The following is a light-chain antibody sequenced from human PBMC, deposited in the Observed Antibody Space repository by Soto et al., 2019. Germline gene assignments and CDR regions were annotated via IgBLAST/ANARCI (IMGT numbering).Light chain of an antibody. J-gene: IGKJ4*01. CDR2: DAS. CDR3: HQRSNWLT. Sequence: EIVLTQSPATLSLSPGERATLSCRASQSVSTYLAWYQQKPGQAPRLLIYDASNRATGVPARFSGSGSGTDFTLNISSLEPEDFAVYYCHQRSNWLTFGGGTKVEIK. V-gene: IGKV3-11*01. CDR1: QSVSTY.